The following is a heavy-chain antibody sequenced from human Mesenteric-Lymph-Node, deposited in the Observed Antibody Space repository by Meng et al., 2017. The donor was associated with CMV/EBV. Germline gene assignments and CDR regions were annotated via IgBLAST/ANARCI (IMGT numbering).Heavy chain of an antibody. CDR2: INPKTGGA. D-gene: IGHD1-1*01. J-gene: IGHJ2*01. CDR1: GYPFAASS. Sequence: SGYPFAASSVYWVRQAPGHGLEWMGRINPKTGGAYSAQMFQGRVAMSFDSSTTTVYMELSGLRSDDTAVYYCARDHNSAWQKDWHFDLWGPGTLVTVSS. V-gene: IGHV1-2*06. CDR3: ARDHNSAWQKDWHFDL.